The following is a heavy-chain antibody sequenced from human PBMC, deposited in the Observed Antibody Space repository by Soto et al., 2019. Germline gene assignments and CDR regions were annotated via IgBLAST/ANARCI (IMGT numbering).Heavy chain of an antibody. CDR2: INPSGGST. CDR3: ASGYCSGGSCYFKDPAFDY. Sequence: ASVKVSCKASGYTFTSYYMHWVRQAPGQGLEWMGIINPSGGSTSYAQKFQGRVTITADESTSTAYMELSSLRSEDTAVYYCASGYCSGGSCYFKDPAFDYWGQGTLVTVSS. V-gene: IGHV1-46*01. D-gene: IGHD2-15*01. J-gene: IGHJ4*02. CDR1: GYTFTSYY.